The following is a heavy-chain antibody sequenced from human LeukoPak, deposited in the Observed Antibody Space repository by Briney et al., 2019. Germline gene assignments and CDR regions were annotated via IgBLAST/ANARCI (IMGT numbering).Heavy chain of an antibody. D-gene: IGHD3-9*01. CDR1: GGSVSSRSYS. CDR3: ARGFYDVLTGYTYYFDY. V-gene: IGHV4-61*01. J-gene: IGHJ4*02. Sequence: SEPVSLPCTVSGGSVSSRSYSWSWIRQPPGKGLEWIGYIYYSGSTNYSPSLKSRVTIPVDTSKNQFSLKLSSVTAADTAVFYCARGFYDVLTGYTYYFDYWGQG. CDR2: IYYSGST.